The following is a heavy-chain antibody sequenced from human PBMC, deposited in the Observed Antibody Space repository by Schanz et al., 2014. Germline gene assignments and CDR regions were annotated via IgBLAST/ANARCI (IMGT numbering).Heavy chain of an antibody. J-gene: IGHJ3*02. CDR3: ARGGGPEDVFDI. D-gene: IGHD2-15*01. CDR2: IVPIHGIV. CDR1: GGPFSTYP. Sequence: QVQLVQSGAEVKKPGSSMKVSCKASGGPFSTYPINWLRQAPGQGLEWMGRIVPIHGIVNYAQRFQDRVRITADKSTSTAYMELSSLRSDDTAVYYCARGGGPEDVFDIWGQGTILTVSS. V-gene: IGHV1-69*02.